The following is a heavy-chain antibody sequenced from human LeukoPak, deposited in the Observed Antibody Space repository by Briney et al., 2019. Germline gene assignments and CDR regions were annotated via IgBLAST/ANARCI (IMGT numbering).Heavy chain of an antibody. D-gene: IGHD3-22*01. J-gene: IGHJ6*03. CDR2: INPNSGGT. CDR1: GYTFTGHY. Sequence: GASVKVSCKASGYTFTGHYMHWVRQAPGQGLEWMGWINPNSGGTNYAQKFQGRVTMTRDTSISTAYMELSRLRSDDTAVYYCARVASDSSGYRHYYYYYMDVWGKGTTVTISS. V-gene: IGHV1-2*02. CDR3: ARVASDSSGYRHYYYYYMDV.